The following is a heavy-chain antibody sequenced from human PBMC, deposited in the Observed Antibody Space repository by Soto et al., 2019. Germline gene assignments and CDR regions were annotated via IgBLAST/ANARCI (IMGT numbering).Heavy chain of an antibody. V-gene: IGHV1-46*01. Sequence: ASVKVSCKASGYTFTSYYMHWVRQAPGQGLEWMGIINPSGGSTSYAQKFQGRVTMTRDTSTSTVYMELSSLRSEDTAVYYCARDLGEDIVLVPAAPASYYYYGMDVWGQGTTVTVSS. D-gene: IGHD2-2*01. CDR3: ARDLGEDIVLVPAAPASYYYYGMDV. CDR2: INPSGGST. CDR1: GYTFTSYY. J-gene: IGHJ6*02.